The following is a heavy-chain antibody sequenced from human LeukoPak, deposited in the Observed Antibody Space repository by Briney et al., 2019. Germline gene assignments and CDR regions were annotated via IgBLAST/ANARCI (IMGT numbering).Heavy chain of an antibody. J-gene: IGHJ4*02. D-gene: IGHD3-10*01. CDR1: GASISSYY. CDR3: ARDLSGSLYFDY. CDR2: LYISGSI. Sequence: SETLSLTCTVSGASISSYYYNWIRQTAGGGLEWIGRLYISGSIDYNPSLKSRVTISVDTSNNQFSLKLNSVTAADTAVYFCARDLSGSLYFDYWGQGVLVTVSS. V-gene: IGHV4-4*07.